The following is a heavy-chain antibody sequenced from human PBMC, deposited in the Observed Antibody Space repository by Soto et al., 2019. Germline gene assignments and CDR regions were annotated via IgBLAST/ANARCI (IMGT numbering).Heavy chain of an antibody. Sequence: GSLRLSCVASGFFLRDFGMHWVRQAPGKGLEWVSVIWYDGSNTYQGESVKGRFTMSRDISKNTLYLQMDSLRPEDTAVYYCAIAMAGKWHPLDYWGHGTLVTVSS. D-gene: IGHD6-19*01. V-gene: IGHV3-33*01. J-gene: IGHJ4*01. CDR3: AIAMAGKWHPLDY. CDR2: IWYDGSNT. CDR1: GFFLRDFG.